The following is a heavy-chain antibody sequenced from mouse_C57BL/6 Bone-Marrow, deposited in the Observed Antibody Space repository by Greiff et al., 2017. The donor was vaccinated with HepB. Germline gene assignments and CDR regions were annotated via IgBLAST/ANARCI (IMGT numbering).Heavy chain of an antibody. D-gene: IGHD1-1*01. CDR3: ARGARYYGPFAY. CDR2: ISYSGRT. V-gene: IGHV3-1*01. Sequence: EVKVVESGPGMVKPSQSLSLTCTVTGYSITSGYDWHWIRHFPGNKLEWMGYISYSGRTNYNPSLKSRISITHDTSKNHFFLKLNSVTTEDTATYYCARGARYYGPFAYWGQGTLVTVSA. J-gene: IGHJ3*01. CDR1: GYSITSGYD.